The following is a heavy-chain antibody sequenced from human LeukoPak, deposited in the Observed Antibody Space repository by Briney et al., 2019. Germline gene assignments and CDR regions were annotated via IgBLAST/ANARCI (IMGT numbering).Heavy chain of an antibody. CDR3: ARENCSGGSCYSIYYYYYMDV. CDR1: GGSISSSSYY. Sequence: SETLSLTCTVSGGSISSSSYYWGWIRQPPGKGLEWIGNLYYSGSTYYNPSLKSRVTISVDTSKNQFSLKLSSVTAADTAVYYCARENCSGGSCYSIYYYYYMDVWGKGTTVTVSS. CDR2: LYYSGST. D-gene: IGHD2-15*01. J-gene: IGHJ6*03. V-gene: IGHV4-39*07.